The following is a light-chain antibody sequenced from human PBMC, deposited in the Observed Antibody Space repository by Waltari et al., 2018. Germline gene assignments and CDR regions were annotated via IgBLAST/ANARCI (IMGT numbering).Light chain of an antibody. J-gene: IGLJ3*02. CDR3: NSYAGSSSWV. V-gene: IGLV2-14*01. Sequence: QSALTPPASVSGSPGTSTPLPCTGTSRAVGFYNYFPWYQQPPAKAPKVMIYDVSERPSGVSNRFSGSKSGNTASLTISGLQAEDEADYYCNSYAGSSSWVFGGGTKLTVL. CDR1: SRAVGFYNY. CDR2: DVS.